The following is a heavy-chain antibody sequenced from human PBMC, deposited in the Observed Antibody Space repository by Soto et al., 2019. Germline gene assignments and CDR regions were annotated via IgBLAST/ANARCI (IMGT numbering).Heavy chain of an antibody. Sequence: TLSLTCTVSGGSISSGGYYWSWIRQHPEKGLEWIGHIYHSGNTYYNPSLKSRVTISVDTSKKQFSLKLRSVTAADPAAYYCARDASTSWHYFDYWGQGTLVT. V-gene: IGHV4-31*03. CDR1: GGSISSGGYY. CDR3: ARDASTSWHYFDY. J-gene: IGHJ4*02. CDR2: IYHSGNT. D-gene: IGHD6-13*01.